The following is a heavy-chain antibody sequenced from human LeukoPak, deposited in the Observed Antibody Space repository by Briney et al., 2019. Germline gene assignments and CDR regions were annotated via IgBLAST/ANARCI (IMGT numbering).Heavy chain of an antibody. CDR3: ASHYGDYLFDLFQVLGGAFDY. V-gene: IGHV4-34*01. CDR1: GGSFSGYY. J-gene: IGHJ4*02. CDR2: INHSGST. Sequence: SETLSLTCAVYGGSFSGYYWSWIRQPPGKGLEWIGEINHSGSTNYNPSLKSRVTISVDTSKNQFSLKLSSVTAADTAVYYCASHYGDYLFDLFQVLGGAFDYWGQGTLVTVSS. D-gene: IGHD4-17*01.